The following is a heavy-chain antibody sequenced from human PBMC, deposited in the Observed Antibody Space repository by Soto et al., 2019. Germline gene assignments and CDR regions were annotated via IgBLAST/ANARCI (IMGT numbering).Heavy chain of an antibody. V-gene: IGHV1-24*01. J-gene: IGHJ6*02. Sequence: GASVKVSCKVCGYTLTELSMHWVRQAPGKGLEWMGGFDPEDGETIYAQKFQGRVTMTEDTSTDTAYMELSSLRSEDTAVYYCATAPLPDHYYYYGMDVWGQGTTVTVSS. CDR1: GYTLTELS. CDR3: ATAPLPDHYYYYGMDV. D-gene: IGHD2-15*01. CDR2: FDPEDGET.